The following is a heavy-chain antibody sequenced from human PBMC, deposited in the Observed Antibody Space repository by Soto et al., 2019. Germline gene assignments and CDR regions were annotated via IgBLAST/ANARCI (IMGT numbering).Heavy chain of an antibody. CDR3: ARAQPDLGDLSLYRGFDY. CDR1: GFTVSTTY. V-gene: IGHV3-66*01. J-gene: IGHJ4*02. Sequence: EVQLVESGGGLVQPGGSLRLSCAASGFTVSTTYMSWVRQAPGRGLEGVSVFHSGRITDYADSVKGRFTISGDNSENTLFLQMNSLRAEDTAVYYCARAQPDLGDLSLYRGFDYWGQGTLVTVSS. D-gene: IGHD3-16*02. CDR2: FHSGRIT.